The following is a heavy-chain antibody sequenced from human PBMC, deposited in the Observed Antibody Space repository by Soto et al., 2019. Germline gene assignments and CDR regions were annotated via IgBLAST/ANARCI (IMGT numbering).Heavy chain of an antibody. CDR2: ISAYNGNT. V-gene: IGHV1-18*01. J-gene: IGHJ6*03. CDR1: GYTFTSYG. Sequence: QVQLVQSGAEVKKPGASVKVSCKASGYTFTSYGISWVRQAPGQGLEWMGWISAYNGNTNYAQKLQGRVTMTTDTSTSTAYMELRSLRSYDTAVEYCARCGGGCQYYYYYYYMDVWGKGTTVTVSS. CDR3: ARCGGGCQYYYYYYYMDV. D-gene: IGHD2-21*01.